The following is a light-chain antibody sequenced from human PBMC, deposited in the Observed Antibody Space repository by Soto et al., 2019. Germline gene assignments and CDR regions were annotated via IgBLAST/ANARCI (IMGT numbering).Light chain of an antibody. CDR1: QSISSW. J-gene: IGKJ1*01. V-gene: IGKV1-5*03. CDR2: KAS. CDR3: QQYNNYPRT. Sequence: DIPMTQSPSTLSASVGDRVTITCRASQSISSWLAWYQQKPGKAPKLMIYKASSLESGVPSRFSGSGSGTEFTLTISSLQPDDFATYYCQQYNNYPRTFGQGTKXEIK.